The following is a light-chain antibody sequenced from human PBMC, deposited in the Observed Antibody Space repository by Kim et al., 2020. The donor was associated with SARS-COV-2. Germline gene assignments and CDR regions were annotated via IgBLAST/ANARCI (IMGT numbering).Light chain of an antibody. CDR3: QQAHSFPLT. J-gene: IGKJ4*01. CDR1: QGLSGW. CDR2: QTS. Sequence: AFIGDRVTITCRASQGLSGWLAWYQHKPGNAPRLLIYQTSNLHTGVPSRFSGTSSGTDFTLTISSLQPEDFATYFCQQAHSFPLTFGGGTKVDIK. V-gene: IGKV1-12*01.